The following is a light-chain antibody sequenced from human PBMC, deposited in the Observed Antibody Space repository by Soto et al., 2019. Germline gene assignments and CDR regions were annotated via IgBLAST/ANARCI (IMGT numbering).Light chain of an antibody. Sequence: QSALTQPASVSGSPGQSITISCTGPSSDVGSYNLVSWYQQHPGKAPKLMIYEGSKRPSGVSNRFSGSKSGNTASLTISGLKAEDEAAYYCCSYAGSSTLVFGGGTKLTVL. J-gene: IGLJ2*01. V-gene: IGLV2-23*01. CDR2: EGS. CDR3: CSYAGSSTLV. CDR1: SSDVGSYNL.